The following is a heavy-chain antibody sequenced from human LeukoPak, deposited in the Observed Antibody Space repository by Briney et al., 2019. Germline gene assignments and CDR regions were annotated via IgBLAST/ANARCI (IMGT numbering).Heavy chain of an antibody. CDR1: GFTFSGYS. CDR2: ISSSSSYI. Sequence: GGSLRLSCAASGFTFSGYSMNWVRQAPGKGLGWASSISSSSSYIYYADSVKGRFTISRDNAKNSLYLQMNSLRAEDTAVYYCASGLSRYFDWLTNWGQGTLVTVSS. CDR3: ASGLSRYFDWLTN. J-gene: IGHJ4*02. D-gene: IGHD3-9*01. V-gene: IGHV3-21*01.